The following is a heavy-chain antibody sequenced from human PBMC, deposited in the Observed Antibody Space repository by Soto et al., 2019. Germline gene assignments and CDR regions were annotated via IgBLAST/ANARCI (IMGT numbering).Heavy chain of an antibody. V-gene: IGHV4-59*01. Sequence: PSETLSLTCTVSGGSISSYYWSWIRQPPGKGLEWIGYIYYSGSTNYNPSLKSRVTISVDTSKNQFSLKLSSVTAADTAVYYCARRRVYYDSSGYYGRSGAFDIWGQGTLVT. J-gene: IGHJ3*02. CDR1: GGSISSYY. D-gene: IGHD3-22*01. CDR3: ARRRVYYDSSGYYGRSGAFDI. CDR2: IYYSGST.